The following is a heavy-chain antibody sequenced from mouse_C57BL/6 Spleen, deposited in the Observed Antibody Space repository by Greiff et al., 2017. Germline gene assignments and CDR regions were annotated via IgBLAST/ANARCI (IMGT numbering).Heavy chain of an antibody. CDR3: ALYDYGEGFAY. J-gene: IGHJ3*01. CDR2: IYPGDGDT. Sequence: QVQLQQSGPELVKPGASVKISCKASGYAFSSSWMNWVKQRPGKGLEWIGRIYPGDGDTNYNGKFKGKATLTADKSSSTAYMQLSSLTSEDSAVYFGALYDYGEGFAYWGQGTLVTVSA. CDR1: GYAFSSSW. V-gene: IGHV1-82*01. D-gene: IGHD2-4*01.